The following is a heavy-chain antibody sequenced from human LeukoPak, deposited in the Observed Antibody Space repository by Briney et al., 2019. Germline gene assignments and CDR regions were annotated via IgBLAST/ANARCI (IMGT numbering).Heavy chain of an antibody. D-gene: IGHD2-15*01. Sequence: GGSLRLSCAASGFTFSSYAMSWVRQAPGKGLEWVSAISGSGGSTYYADSVKGRFTISRDNSKNTLYLQMNSLRAEDTAVYYCARDNNKGYCSGGSCYSEVYFDYWGQGTLVTVSS. CDR3: ARDNNKGYCSGGSCYSEVYFDY. J-gene: IGHJ4*02. V-gene: IGHV3-23*01. CDR2: ISGSGGST. CDR1: GFTFSSYA.